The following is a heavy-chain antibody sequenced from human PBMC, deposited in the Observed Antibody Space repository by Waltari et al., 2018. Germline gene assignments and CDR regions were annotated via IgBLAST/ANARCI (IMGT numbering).Heavy chain of an antibody. D-gene: IGHD2-2*01. J-gene: IGHJ6*03. CDR3: ARGHCSSTSCYWYYYYYMDV. Sequence: EVQLVESGGGLVQPGGSLRLSCAASGFTFSRYSMNWVRQAPGKGLEWVSYISSSSTIYYADSVKGRFTISRDNAKNSLYLQMNSLRAEDTAVYYCARGHCSSTSCYWYYYYYMDVWGKGTTVTISS. CDR2: ISSSSTI. V-gene: IGHV3-48*04. CDR1: GFTFSRYS.